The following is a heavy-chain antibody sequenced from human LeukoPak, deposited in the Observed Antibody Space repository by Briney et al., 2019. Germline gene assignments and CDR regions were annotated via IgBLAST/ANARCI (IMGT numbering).Heavy chain of an antibody. Sequence: GGSLRLSCAASGFAFSSNWMHWVRQTPGKGLVWVSRINSGGSGTSYADSVEGRFTISRDNAKNPLYLQMNSLKGEDTAVYYCATSLGPLTEYWGQGTLVTVSS. J-gene: IGHJ4*02. V-gene: IGHV3-74*01. CDR3: ATSLGPLTEY. CDR1: GFAFSSNW. D-gene: IGHD7-27*01. CDR2: INSGGSGT.